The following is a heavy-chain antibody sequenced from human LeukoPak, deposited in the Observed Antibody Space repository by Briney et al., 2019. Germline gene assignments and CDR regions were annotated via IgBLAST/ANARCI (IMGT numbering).Heavy chain of an antibody. CDR2: INPSGGST. CDR1: GYTFTSYY. J-gene: IGHJ4*02. Sequence: ASVKVSCKASGYTFTSYYMHWVRQAPGQGLEWMGIINPSGGSTGYAQKFQGRVTMTRDTSTSTVYMELSSLRSEDTAVYYCARESPYYYDSSEKGIYFDYWGQGTLVTVSS. D-gene: IGHD3-22*01. V-gene: IGHV1-46*01. CDR3: ARESPYYYDSSEKGIYFDY.